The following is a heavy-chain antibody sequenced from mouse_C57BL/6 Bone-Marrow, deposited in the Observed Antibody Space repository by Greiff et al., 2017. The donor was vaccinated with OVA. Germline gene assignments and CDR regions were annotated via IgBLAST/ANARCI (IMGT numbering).Heavy chain of an antibody. J-gene: IGHJ3*01. Sequence: VQLQQSGAELARPGASVKLSCKASGYTFTSYGISWVKQRTGQGLEWIGEIYPRSGNTYYNEKFKGKATLTADKSSSTAYMELRSLTSEDSAVYFCARFRGLRGDWFAYWGQGTLVTVSA. CDR1: GYTFTSYG. CDR3: ARFRGLRGDWFAY. CDR2: IYPRSGNT. D-gene: IGHD2-12*01. V-gene: IGHV1-81*01.